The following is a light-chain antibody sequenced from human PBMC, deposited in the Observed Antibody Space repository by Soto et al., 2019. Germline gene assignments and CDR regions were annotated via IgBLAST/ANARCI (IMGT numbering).Light chain of an antibody. CDR2: GAS. V-gene: IGKV3-15*01. CDR3: QQYNNWPAWT. Sequence: EIVMTQSPATLSVSPGERATLSCRASQSVSSNLAWYQQKPGQAPRLLIYGASTRATGIPARFSGSESGTAFTLTISSLQSEDFAVYYCQQYNNWPAWTFGKGTKVEIK. CDR1: QSVSSN. J-gene: IGKJ1*01.